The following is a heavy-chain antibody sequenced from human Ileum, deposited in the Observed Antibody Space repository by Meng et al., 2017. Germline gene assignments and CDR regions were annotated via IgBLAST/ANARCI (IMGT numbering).Heavy chain of an antibody. V-gene: IGHV3-13*01. D-gene: IGHD3-9*01. CDR2: IGTAGDT. Sequence: GGSLRLSCAASGSTFSSYDMHWVRQATGKGLEWVSAIGTAGDTYYSGSVKGRFTISRENAKNYLYLQMNSLKDADKAVYYCARDGKRSRKKITIYWRVIKSRDWFDPWGQGTLVTVSS. J-gene: IGHJ5*02. CDR1: GSTFSSYD. CDR3: ARDGKRSRKKITIYWRVIKSRDWFDP.